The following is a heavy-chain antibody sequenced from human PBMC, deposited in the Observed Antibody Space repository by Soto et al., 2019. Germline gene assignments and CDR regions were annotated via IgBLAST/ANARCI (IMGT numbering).Heavy chain of an antibody. V-gene: IGHV3-23*01. CDR2: IRASGGST. CDR3: AATMGDCRGGGCYGAYAMDV. Sequence: EVQLLQSGGGLVQPGGSLRLSCAASGFTFSNYATSWVRQAPGKGLEWVSTIRASGGSTYYADSVKGRFTISRDKSKNTLWLQMNSLRTADTAVYYWAATMGDCRGGGCYGAYAMDVWGKGTTVTFSS. D-gene: IGHD2-15*01. CDR1: GFTFSNYA. J-gene: IGHJ6*04.